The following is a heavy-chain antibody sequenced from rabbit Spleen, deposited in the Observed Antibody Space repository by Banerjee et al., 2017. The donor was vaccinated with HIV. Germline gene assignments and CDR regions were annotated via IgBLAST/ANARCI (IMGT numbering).Heavy chain of an antibody. CDR2: IDVVRSGGT. V-gene: IGHV1S45*01. CDR1: GLDFSSSYW. D-gene: IGHD1-1*01. Sequence: QEQLVESGGGLVQPGGSLTVTCKASGLDFSSSYWICWVRQAPEKGLEWIACIDVVRSGGTYYATWAKGRFTISKISSTTVTLRMTSLTAADRATYFCARDLVGVIGWNFYLWGQGTLVTVS. CDR3: ARDLVGVIGWNFYL. J-gene: IGHJ3*01.